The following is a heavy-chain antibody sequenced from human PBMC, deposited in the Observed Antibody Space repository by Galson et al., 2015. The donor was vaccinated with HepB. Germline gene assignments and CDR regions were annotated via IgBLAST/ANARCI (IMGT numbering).Heavy chain of an antibody. D-gene: IGHD5-12*01. CDR2: MNPNSGNT. CDR1: GYTFTSYG. J-gene: IGHJ6*02. Sequence: SVKVSCKASGYTFTSYGINWVRQATGQGLEWMGWMNPNSGNTGYAQKFQGRVTMTRNTSISTAYMELSSLRSEDTAVYYCARGHPSKYSGYVWYYYYGMDVWGQGTTVTVSS. CDR3: ARGHPSKYSGYVWYYYYGMDV. V-gene: IGHV1-8*02.